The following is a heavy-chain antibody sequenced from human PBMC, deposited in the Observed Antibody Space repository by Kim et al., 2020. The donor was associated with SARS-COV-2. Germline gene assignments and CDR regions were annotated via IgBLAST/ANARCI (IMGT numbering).Heavy chain of an antibody. D-gene: IGHD3-10*01. Sequence: YADAVKGRFTIARDNSKNTLYLQMNSLRAEDTAVYYCARGYGSGSLIFDYWGQGTLVTVSS. CDR3: ARGYGSGSLIFDY. V-gene: IGHV3-33*01. J-gene: IGHJ4*02.